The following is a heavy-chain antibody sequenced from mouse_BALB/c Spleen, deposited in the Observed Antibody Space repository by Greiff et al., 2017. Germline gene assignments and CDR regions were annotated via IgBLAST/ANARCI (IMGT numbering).Heavy chain of an antibody. CDR2: ISSGGSYT. D-gene: IGHD1-2*01. CDR3: ARHDTTATDYYAMDY. Sequence: EVKLMESGGGLVKPGGSLKLSCAASGFTFSSYAMSWVRQTPEKRLEWVATISSGGSYTYYPDSVKGRFTISRDNAKNTLYLQMSSLRSEDTAMYYCARHDTTATDYYAMDYWGQGTSVTVSS. V-gene: IGHV5-9-3*01. J-gene: IGHJ4*01. CDR1: GFTFSSYA.